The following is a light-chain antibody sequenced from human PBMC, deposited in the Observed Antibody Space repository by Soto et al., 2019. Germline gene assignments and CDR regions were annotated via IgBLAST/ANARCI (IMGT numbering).Light chain of an antibody. CDR1: QTVSSY. J-gene: IGKJ5*01. CDR3: QQRSNWPTIT. Sequence: EIVFTQSPATLSLSPGERATLSCRASQTVSSYLLWYQQKPGQAPRLLLYDASNRAYGTPARFSGSGSETDLTLTISSLEPEDFAVYYCQQRSNWPTITFGQGTRLEIK. CDR2: DAS. V-gene: IGKV3-11*01.